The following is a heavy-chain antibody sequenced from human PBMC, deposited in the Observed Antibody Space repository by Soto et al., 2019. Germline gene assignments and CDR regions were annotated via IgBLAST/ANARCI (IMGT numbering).Heavy chain of an antibody. V-gene: IGHV3-21*01. J-gene: IGHJ5*02. CDR3: AVSSDSPGGP. CDR2: ISSGSSYI. Sequence: PGGSLRLSCAASGFTFSSYNMNWVRQAPGKGLEWVSSISSGSSYIYYADSVKGRFTISRDNAKNTLYLQMNSLRVDVSAVYYCAVSSDSPGGPWGQGTLVTVSS. CDR1: GFTFSSYN. D-gene: IGHD2-15*01.